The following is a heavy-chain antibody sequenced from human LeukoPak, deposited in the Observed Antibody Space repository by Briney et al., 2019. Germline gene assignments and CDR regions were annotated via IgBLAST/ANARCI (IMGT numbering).Heavy chain of an antibody. CDR3: AKRRLFYGMDV. CDR1: GLTFSSYG. CDR2: ISYDGSNK. J-gene: IGHJ6*02. D-gene: IGHD3-22*01. Sequence: GGSLRLSCAASGLTFSSYGMHWVRQAPGKGLEWVAVISYDGSNKYYADSVKGRFTISRDNSKNTLYLQMNSLRAEDTAVYYCAKRRLFYGMDVWGQGTTVTVSS. V-gene: IGHV3-30*18.